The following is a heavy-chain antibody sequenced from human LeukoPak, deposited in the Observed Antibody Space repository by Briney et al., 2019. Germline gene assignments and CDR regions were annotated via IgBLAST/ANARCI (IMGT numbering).Heavy chain of an antibody. CDR1: GFTFSRYK. V-gene: IGHV3-23*01. J-gene: IGHJ6*03. CDR3: ARIAAVGDYYYMDV. CDR2: ISGSGGST. Sequence: GGSLRLSCAASGFTFSRYKMNWVRQAPGKGLEWVSAISGSGGSTYYADSVKGRFTISRDNSKNTLYLQMNSLRAEDTAVYYCARIAAVGDYYYMDVWGKGTTVTVSS. D-gene: IGHD2-15*01.